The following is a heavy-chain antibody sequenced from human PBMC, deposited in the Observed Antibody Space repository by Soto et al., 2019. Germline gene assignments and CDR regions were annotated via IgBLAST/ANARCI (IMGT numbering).Heavy chain of an antibody. J-gene: IGHJ6*02. CDR3: AGGDILVVPAAIEGDYYYYGMDV. CDR2: INAGNGNT. V-gene: IGHV1-3*01. CDR1: GHTFTSYT. D-gene: IGHD2-2*02. Sequence: ASVKVSCKASGHTFTSYTTHWVRQAPGQRLEWLGCINAGNGNTKYYQKFQGRVTITRDTSTSTAYMELSGLRSEDPAFYYCAGGDILVVPAAIEGDYYYYGMDVWGQGTTVAVSS.